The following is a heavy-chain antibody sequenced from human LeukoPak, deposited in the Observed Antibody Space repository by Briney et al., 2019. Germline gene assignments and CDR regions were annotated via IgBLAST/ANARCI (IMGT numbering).Heavy chain of an antibody. V-gene: IGHV3-48*01. Sequence: GGSLRLSCAASGFTFSSFSMNWVRQAPGKGLEWVSYISSSSSTIYYADSVKGRFTISRDNAKNSLYLQMNSLRAEDTAVYYCASHYGSGSYFTDYWGQGTLVTVSS. D-gene: IGHD3-10*01. CDR3: ASHYGSGSYFTDY. CDR2: ISSSSSTI. J-gene: IGHJ4*02. CDR1: GFTFSSFS.